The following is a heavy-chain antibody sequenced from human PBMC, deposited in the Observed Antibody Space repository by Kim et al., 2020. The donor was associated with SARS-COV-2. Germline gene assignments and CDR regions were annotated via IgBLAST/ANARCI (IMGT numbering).Heavy chain of an antibody. V-gene: IGHV4-31*03. CDR3: ARDPFPLTTVTPYYYGMDV. CDR1: GGSISSGGYY. D-gene: IGHD4-4*01. CDR2: IYYSGST. Sequence: SETLSLTCTVSGGSISSGGYYWSWIRQHPGKGLEWIGYIYYSGSTYYNPSLKSRVTISVDTSKNQFSLKLSSVTAADTAVYYCARDPFPLTTVTPYYYGMDVWGQGTTVTVSS. J-gene: IGHJ6*02.